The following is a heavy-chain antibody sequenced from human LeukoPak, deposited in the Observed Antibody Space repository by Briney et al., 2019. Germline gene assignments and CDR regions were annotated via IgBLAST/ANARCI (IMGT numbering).Heavy chain of an antibody. CDR1: GFTFSSYG. Sequence: GGSLRLSCTASGFTFSSYGMHWVRQAPGKGLEWVAVISYDGSIKYYADSVKGRFTITRDNSKTTLYLKMTSLRAQDTAVYYCANRPNAPHCSGGSCYPDYWGQGTLVTVSS. D-gene: IGHD2-15*01. CDR3: ANRPNAPHCSGGSCYPDY. V-gene: IGHV3-30*18. CDR2: ISYDGSIK. J-gene: IGHJ4*02.